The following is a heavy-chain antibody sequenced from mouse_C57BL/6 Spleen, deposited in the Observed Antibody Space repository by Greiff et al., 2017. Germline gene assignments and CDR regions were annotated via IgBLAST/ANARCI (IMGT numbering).Heavy chain of an antibody. CDR1: GFTFTNTS. CDR3: AYWDSGFAY. J-gene: IGHJ3*01. Sequence: VQLQQSVAELVRPGASVKLSCTASGFTFTNTSMHWVKQRPEQGLEWIGRIDPANGNTKYAPKFQGKATITADTSSNTAYLQLSSLTSEDTAIYYCAYWDSGFAYWGQGTLVTVSA. CDR2: IDPANGNT. V-gene: IGHV14-3*01. D-gene: IGHD4-1*01.